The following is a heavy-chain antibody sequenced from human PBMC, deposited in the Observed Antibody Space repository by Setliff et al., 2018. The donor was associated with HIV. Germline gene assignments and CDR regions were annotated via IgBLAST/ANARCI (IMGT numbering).Heavy chain of an antibody. CDR3: ARQDHSSVNTGSLYAFDV. CDR2: IEPSNGGT. Sequence: ASVKVSCKASGYTFTAYYIHWVRQAPGHELQLMGRIEPSNGGTNYIQKFQGRVTITRDTSIYTVYMELTGLTSDDTAVYYCARQDHSSVNTGSLYAFDVWGQGTMVTVSS. J-gene: IGHJ3*01. D-gene: IGHD2-8*02. V-gene: IGHV1-2*06. CDR1: GYTFTAYY.